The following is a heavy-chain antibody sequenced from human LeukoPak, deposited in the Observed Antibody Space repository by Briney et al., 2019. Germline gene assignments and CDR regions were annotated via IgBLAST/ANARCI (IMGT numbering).Heavy chain of an antibody. J-gene: IGHJ5*02. CDR2: ISSSGSTI. CDR1: GFTFSDYY. V-gene: IGHV3-11*01. D-gene: IGHD6-13*01. Sequence: KTGGSLRLSCAASGFTFSDYYMSWIRQAPGKGLEWVSYISSSGSTIYYADSVKGRFTISRDNAKNSLYLQMNSLRAEDTAVYYCARDLRYSSSWFDPWGQGTLVTVSS. CDR3: ARDLRYSSSWFDP.